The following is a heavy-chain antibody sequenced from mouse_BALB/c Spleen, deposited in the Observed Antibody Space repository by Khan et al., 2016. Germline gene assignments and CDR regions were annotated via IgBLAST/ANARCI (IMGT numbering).Heavy chain of an antibody. J-gene: IGHJ2*01. CDR1: GFTFNTYA. V-gene: IGHV10-1*02. CDR2: IRSKSNNYAT. Sequence: EVQLVESGGGLVQPKGSLKLSCAASGFTFNTYAMNWVRQAPGKGLEWVARIRSKSNNYATYYADSVKDRFTISRDDSQSMLYLQMNNLKTEDTAMYYCVGDYSLFDYWGQGTTLTVSS. CDR3: VGDYSLFDY. D-gene: IGHD1-1*01.